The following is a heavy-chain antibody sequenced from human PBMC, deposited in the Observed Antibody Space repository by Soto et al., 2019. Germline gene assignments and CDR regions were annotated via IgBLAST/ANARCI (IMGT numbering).Heavy chain of an antibody. CDR2: IYYSGST. J-gene: IGHJ4*02. CDR3: ARLQYNFDY. V-gene: IGHV4-59*08. D-gene: IGHD1-1*01. Sequence: SETLSLTCTVSGCSISNYYWTWIRQPPGKGLEWIGYIYYSGSTNYNPSLKSRVTISVDTSKNQFSLKLSSVTAADTAVYYCARLQYNFDYWGQGTLVTVSS. CDR1: GCSISNYY.